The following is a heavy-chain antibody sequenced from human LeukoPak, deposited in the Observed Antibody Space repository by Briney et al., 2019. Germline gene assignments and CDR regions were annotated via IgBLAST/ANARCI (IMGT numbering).Heavy chain of an antibody. J-gene: IGHJ5*02. CDR2: IYYSGST. CDR1: GGSISSYY. V-gene: IGHV4-59*12. Sequence: SETLSLTCTVSGGSISSYYWSWIRQPPGKGLEWVGYIYYSGSTYYNPSLKSRVTISVDTSKNQFSLKLSSVTAADTAVYYCARRYCSGGSCYHQGVSGSPFDPWGQGTLVTVSS. D-gene: IGHD2-15*01. CDR3: ARRYCSGGSCYHQGVSGSPFDP.